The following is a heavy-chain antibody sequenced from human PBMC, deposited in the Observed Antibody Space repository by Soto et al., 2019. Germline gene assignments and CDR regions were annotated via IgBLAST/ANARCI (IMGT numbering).Heavy chain of an antibody. D-gene: IGHD5-12*01. Sequence: QVQLVESGGGVVQPGRSLRLSCAATGFTFSSYGMHWVRQAPGKGLEWVAVISYDGSNKYYADSVKGRFTISRDNSKNTLYLQMNSLRAEDTAVYYCAKAAVYSGYEHYDYWGQGTLVTVSS. CDR2: ISYDGSNK. CDR3: AKAAVYSGYEHYDY. CDR1: GFTFSSYG. J-gene: IGHJ4*02. V-gene: IGHV3-30*18.